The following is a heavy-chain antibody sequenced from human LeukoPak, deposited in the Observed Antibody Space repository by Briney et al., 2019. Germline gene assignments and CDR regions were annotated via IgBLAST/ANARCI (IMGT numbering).Heavy chain of an antibody. CDR3: ARYLGPFDY. V-gene: IGHV3-7*01. CDR1: GFTFSNSW. D-gene: IGHD2-8*01. CDR2: IKQDGSDE. J-gene: IGHJ4*02. Sequence: GGSLRLSCAASGFTFSNSWMSWVRQAPGKGLEWVANIKQDGSDEYYVDSVKGRFTISRDNAKNSLYLQMNSLRAEDTAVYYCARYLGPFDYWGQGTLVTVSS.